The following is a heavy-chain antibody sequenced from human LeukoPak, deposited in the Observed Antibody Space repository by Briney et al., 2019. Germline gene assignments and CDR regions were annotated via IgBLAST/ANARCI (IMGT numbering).Heavy chain of an antibody. V-gene: IGHV3-7*03. D-gene: IGHD3-10*01. CDR3: ARDGDMVSFDY. CDR1: GFTFSSYW. J-gene: IGHJ4*02. Sequence: GGSLRLSCAASGFTFSSYWMSWVRQAPGNGLEWVANIKQDGSEKYYVDSVKGRFTISRDNAKNSLYLQMDSLRAEDTAVYYCARDGDMVSFDYWGQGTLVTVSS. CDR2: IKQDGSEK.